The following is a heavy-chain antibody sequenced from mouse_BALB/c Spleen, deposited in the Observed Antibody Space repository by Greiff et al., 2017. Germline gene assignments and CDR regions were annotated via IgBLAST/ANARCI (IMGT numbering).Heavy chain of an antibody. J-gene: IGHJ3*01. Sequence: VQLQQSGTVLARPGASVKMSCKASGYTFTSYWMHWVKQRPGQGLEWIGAIYPGNSDTSYNQKFKGKAKLTAVTSTSTAYMELSSLTNEDSAVYYCTRSITTVVATPAWFAYWGQGTLVTVSA. CDR2: IYPGNSDT. CDR3: TRSITTVVATPAWFAY. V-gene: IGHV1-5*01. D-gene: IGHD1-1*01. CDR1: GYTFTSYW.